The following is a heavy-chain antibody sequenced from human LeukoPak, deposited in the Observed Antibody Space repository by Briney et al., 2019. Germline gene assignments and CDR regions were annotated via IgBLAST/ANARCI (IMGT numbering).Heavy chain of an antibody. CDR1: GGSISSYY. CDR3: ARGKASLDY. CDR2: IYTSGST. V-gene: IGHV4-4*08. Sequence: SETLSLTCTVSGGSISSYYWSWIRQPPGKGLEWIGYIYTSGSTNYNPSLKSRVTMSVDTSKNQFSLKLSSVTAADTAVYYCARGKASLDYWGQGTLVTVSS. J-gene: IGHJ4*02.